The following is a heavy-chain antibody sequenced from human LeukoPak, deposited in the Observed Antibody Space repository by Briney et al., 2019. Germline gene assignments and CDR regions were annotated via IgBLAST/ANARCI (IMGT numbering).Heavy chain of an antibody. J-gene: IGHJ4*02. CDR1: GFTFSSYS. V-gene: IGHV3-23*01. CDR3: AKGQVSATLVRFDY. D-gene: IGHD2-21*02. CDR2: MSGSGGST. Sequence: PGGSLRLSCAASGFTFSSYSMSWVRQAPGKGLEWVSTMSGSGGSTYNADSVKGRFTISRDNSKNTLYLQMNSLRAEDTAVYYCAKGQVSATLVRFDYWGQGTLVTVSS.